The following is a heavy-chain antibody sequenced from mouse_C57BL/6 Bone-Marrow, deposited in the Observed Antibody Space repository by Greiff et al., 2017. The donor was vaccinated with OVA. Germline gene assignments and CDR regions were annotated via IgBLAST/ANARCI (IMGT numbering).Heavy chain of an antibody. J-gene: IGHJ3*01. CDR3: TPTPWFAY. Sequence: VQLQQSGAELVRPGASVKLSCTASGFNFNDYYMHWVKQRPEQGLEWIGRIDPEDGDTEYAPKFQGKATLTADTSSNTAYLQLSSLTSEDAVVYYGTPTPWFAYWGQGTLVTVSA. CDR1: GFNFNDYY. CDR2: IDPEDGDT. V-gene: IGHV14-1*01.